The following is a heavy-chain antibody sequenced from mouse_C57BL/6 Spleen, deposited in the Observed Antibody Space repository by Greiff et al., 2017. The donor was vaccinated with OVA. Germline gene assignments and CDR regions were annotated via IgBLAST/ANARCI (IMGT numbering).Heavy chain of an antibody. CDR3: ARSPYYGSSSYFDY. D-gene: IGHD1-1*01. CDR1: GYAFSSSW. V-gene: IGHV1-82*01. J-gene: IGHJ2*01. CDR2: IYPGDGDT. Sequence: QVQLQQSGPELVKPGASVKISCKASGYAFSSSWMNWVKQRPGKGLEWIGRIYPGDGDTNYNGKFKGKATLTADKSSSTAYMQLSSLTSEDSAVYFCARSPYYGSSSYFDYWGQGTTRTVSS.